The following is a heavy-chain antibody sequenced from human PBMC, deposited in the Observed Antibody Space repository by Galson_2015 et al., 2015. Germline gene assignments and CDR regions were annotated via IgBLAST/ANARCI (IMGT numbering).Heavy chain of an antibody. Sequence: SVKVSCKASGYTFTSYAMHWARQAPGQGLEWMGWINAGNGNTKYSQKFQGRVTITRDTSASTAYMELSSLRSEDTAVYYCATVVPAALRFYYYGMDVWGQGTTVTVSS. CDR1: GYTFTSYA. CDR3: ATVVPAALRFYYYGMDV. J-gene: IGHJ6*02. D-gene: IGHD2-2*01. CDR2: INAGNGNT. V-gene: IGHV1-3*01.